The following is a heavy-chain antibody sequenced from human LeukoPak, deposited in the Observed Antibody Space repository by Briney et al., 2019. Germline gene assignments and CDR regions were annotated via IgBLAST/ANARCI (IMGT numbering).Heavy chain of an antibody. CDR2: IYYIGTT. Sequence: SETLSLTCTVSGGSINSADYYWNWLRQPPGKGLEWIESIYYIGTTHYNPSLKSRVTLSVDTSKNQFSLKMDSVTAADTAVYYCAREYSSNWSPLDAFDIWGQGTMVTVSS. CDR3: AREYSSNWSPLDAFDI. V-gene: IGHV4-30-4*01. D-gene: IGHD6-13*01. J-gene: IGHJ3*02. CDR1: GGSINSADYY.